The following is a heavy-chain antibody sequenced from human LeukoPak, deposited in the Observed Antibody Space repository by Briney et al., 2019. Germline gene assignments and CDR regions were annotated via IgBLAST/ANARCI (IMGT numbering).Heavy chain of an antibody. Sequence: PSETLSLTCTVSGGSISSSSYYWGWIRQPPGKGLEWIGSIYYSGSTYYNPSLKSRVTISVDTSKNQFSLKLSSVTAADTAVYYCASRSITTFGVDYWGQGTLVTVSS. CDR2: IYYSGST. CDR1: GGSISSSSYY. J-gene: IGHJ4*02. CDR3: ASRSITTFGVDY. V-gene: IGHV4-39*01. D-gene: IGHD3-3*01.